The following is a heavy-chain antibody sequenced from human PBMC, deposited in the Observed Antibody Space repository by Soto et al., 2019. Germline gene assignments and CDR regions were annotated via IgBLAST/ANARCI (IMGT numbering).Heavy chain of an antibody. CDR2: LYNGGAT. J-gene: IGHJ4*02. V-gene: IGHV3-53*04. CDR1: GFIVSSNY. D-gene: IGHD3-10*01. Sequence: EVRLVESGGGLVQPGGSLRLSCAASGFIVSSNYMTWFRQAPGKGLAWVSLLYNGGATRYAASVKGRFTISSHSSQNTMFLQMNSLSTEDTATYYCARGSYGSEIHWGPGHKVTVSS. CDR3: ARGSYGSEIH.